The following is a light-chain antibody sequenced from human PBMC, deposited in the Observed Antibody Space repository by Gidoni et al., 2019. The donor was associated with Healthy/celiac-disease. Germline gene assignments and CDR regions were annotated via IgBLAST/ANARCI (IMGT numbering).Light chain of an antibody. J-gene: IGKJ1*01. CDR1: QSISNY. CDR3: QQSYSTPT. CDR2: AAS. Sequence: DLQMTPSPSSLSASVGDRVTITCRASQSISNYLNWYQQKPGKAPKLLIYAASSLQSGVPSRFSGSGSGKDFTLTISSLQPEDFATYYCQQSYSTPTFGQGTKVEIK. V-gene: IGKV1-39*01.